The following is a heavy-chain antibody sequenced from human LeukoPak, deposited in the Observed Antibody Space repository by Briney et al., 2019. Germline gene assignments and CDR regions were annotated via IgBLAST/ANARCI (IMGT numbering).Heavy chain of an antibody. CDR1: GGSFSGYY. D-gene: IGHD6-19*01. J-gene: IGHJ4*02. Sequence: SETLSLTCAVYGGSFSGYYWSWIRQPPGKGLEWIGEINHSGSTNYNPSLKSRVTISVDTSKNQFSLKLSSVTAADTAVYYCARREEPLAGCSSGWYGRRALDYWGQGTLVTVSS. CDR2: INHSGST. CDR3: ARREEPLAGCSSGWYGRRALDY. V-gene: IGHV4-34*01.